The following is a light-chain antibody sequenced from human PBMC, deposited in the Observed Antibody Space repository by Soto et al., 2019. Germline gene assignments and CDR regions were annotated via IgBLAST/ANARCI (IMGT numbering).Light chain of an antibody. CDR2: RNN. CDR1: SSNIGGNY. Sequence: QSVLTQPPSASGTPGQRVTISCTGSSSNIGGNYVFWYQHLPGTAPKLLIYRNNNRPSGVPDRFSGSKSGTSASLAISGLRAEDETDYYCASWDGSLSGVVFGGGTKLTVL. J-gene: IGLJ2*01. CDR3: ASWDGSLSGVV. V-gene: IGLV1-47*01.